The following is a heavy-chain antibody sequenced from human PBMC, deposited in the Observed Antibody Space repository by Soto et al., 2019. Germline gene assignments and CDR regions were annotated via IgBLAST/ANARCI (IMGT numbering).Heavy chain of an antibody. Sequence: GASVKVSCEDPGGTFSSYSMSWVRQAHGQGLEWMGGIIPIVGTGNYAQNFQGRVTISADESTSTAYMELSSLKSEDTAMYYCARDLRAAGAAGIDDWGQAALVT. CDR1: GGTFSSYS. CDR3: ARDLRAAGAAGIDD. V-gene: IGHV1-69*13. CDR2: IIPIVGTG. J-gene: IGHJ4*01. D-gene: IGHD6-13*01.